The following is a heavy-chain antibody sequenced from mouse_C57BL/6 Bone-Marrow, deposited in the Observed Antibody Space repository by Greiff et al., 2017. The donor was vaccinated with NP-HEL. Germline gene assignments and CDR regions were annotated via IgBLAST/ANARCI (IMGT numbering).Heavy chain of an antibody. Sequence: EVKLVESGPGLVKPSQSLSLTCSVTGYSITSGYYWNWIRQFPGNKLEWMGYISYDGSNNYNPSLKNRISITRDTSKNQFFLKLNSVTTEDTATYYCARYYYGSSYPHFDYWGQGTTLTVSS. CDR1: GYSITSGYY. CDR2: ISYDGSN. CDR3: ARYYYGSSYPHFDY. J-gene: IGHJ2*01. D-gene: IGHD1-1*01. V-gene: IGHV3-6*01.